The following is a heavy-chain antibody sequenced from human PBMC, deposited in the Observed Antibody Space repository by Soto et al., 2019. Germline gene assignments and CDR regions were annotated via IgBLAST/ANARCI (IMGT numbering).Heavy chain of an antibody. CDR3: AGGIAVAGRGNWFDP. V-gene: IGHV4-34*01. CDR2: INHSGST. CDR1: GGSFSGYY. Sequence: QVKLQQWGAGLLKPSETLSLTCAVYGGSFSGYYWSWIRQPPGKGREWIGEINHSGSTNYNPSLKSRVTISVDTSKNQFSLKLSSVTAADTAVYYCAGGIAVAGRGNWFDPWGQGTLVTVSS. D-gene: IGHD6-19*01. J-gene: IGHJ5*02.